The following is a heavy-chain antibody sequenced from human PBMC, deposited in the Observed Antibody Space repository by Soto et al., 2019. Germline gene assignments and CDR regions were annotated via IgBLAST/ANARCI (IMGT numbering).Heavy chain of an antibody. J-gene: IGHJ4*02. Sequence: QVQLVQSGAEVKKPGSSVKVSCKASGGTFSSYTISWVRQAPGQGLEWMGRIIPILGIANYAQKFQGRVTXTXDXXTSTAYMELSSLRSEDTAVYYCARDSGYDSLAFGYWGQGTLVTVSS. CDR1: GGTFSSYT. V-gene: IGHV1-69*08. CDR2: IIPILGIA. D-gene: IGHD5-12*01. CDR3: ARDSGYDSLAFGY.